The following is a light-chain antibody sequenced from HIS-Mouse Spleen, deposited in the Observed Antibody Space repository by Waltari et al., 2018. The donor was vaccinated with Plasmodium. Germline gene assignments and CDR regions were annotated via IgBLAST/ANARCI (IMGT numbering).Light chain of an antibody. CDR1: QSVSSSY. J-gene: IGKJ2*01. CDR3: QQYGSSPYT. Sequence: EIVLTQSPGTLSLSPGERATLSCRASQSVSSSYVAWYQQKPSQAHRLLNYGSSSRATGIPDRCSGSGCGADFILTISRLEHEDVAEYYCQQYGSSPYTFGQGTKLEIK. CDR2: GSS. V-gene: IGKV3-20*01.